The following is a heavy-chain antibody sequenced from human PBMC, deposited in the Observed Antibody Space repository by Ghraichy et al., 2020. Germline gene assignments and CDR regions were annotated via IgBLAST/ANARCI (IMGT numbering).Heavy chain of an antibody. D-gene: IGHD2-2*02. V-gene: IGHV4-31*03. CDR1: GGSITSTGHY. CDR3: VRSDSYCGTNTCHRGVDAFDI. CDR2: ISYSGST. J-gene: IGHJ3*02. Sequence: SETLSLTCTVSGGSITSTGHYWSWIRQYPGKGLEWIGYISYSGSTYYNPSLKSRLTISVETSKNQFSLNLNSVTAADTAVYFCVRSDSYCGTNTCHRGVDAFDIWGQGTMVTVSS.